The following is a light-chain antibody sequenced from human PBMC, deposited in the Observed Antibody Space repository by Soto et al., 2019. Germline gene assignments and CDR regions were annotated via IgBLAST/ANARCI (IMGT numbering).Light chain of an antibody. V-gene: IGKV3-11*01. CDR1: QSVSSY. J-gene: IGKJ5*01. CDR3: QQRAMWPIT. Sequence: EIVVTQSPATLSLSPGERATLSCRASQSVSSYLICYQQKPGQAPRLLISDASNRATGIPARFSGSGSGTDFSLTIGSLEPEDFAVYYCQQRAMWPITFGQGTRLEIK. CDR2: DAS.